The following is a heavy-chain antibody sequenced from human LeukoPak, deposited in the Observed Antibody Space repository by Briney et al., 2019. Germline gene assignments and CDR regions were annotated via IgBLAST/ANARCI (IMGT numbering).Heavy chain of an antibody. CDR1: GGSISSYY. V-gene: IGHV4-59*01. D-gene: IGHD3-16*01. CDR3: ARSRGSGGYLQYFQH. Sequence: SETLSLTCTVSGGSISSYYWSWIRQPPGKGLEWIGYIYYSGSTNYNPSLKSRVTISVDTSKNQFSLKLSSVTAADTAVYYCARSRGSGGYLQYFQHWGQGTLVTVSS. CDR2: IYYSGST. J-gene: IGHJ1*01.